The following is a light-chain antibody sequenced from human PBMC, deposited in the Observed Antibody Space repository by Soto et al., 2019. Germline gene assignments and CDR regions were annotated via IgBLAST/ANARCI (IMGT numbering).Light chain of an antibody. Sequence: QSALTQPASVSGSPGQSITISCTGTSSDVGSYNLVSWYQQHPGKAPKLMIYDVSKRPSGVSNRFSGSKSGNTASLTISGLQDEDEADYYCCSYAGSSTPFGGGTKLTVL. CDR1: SSDVGSYNL. CDR2: DVS. CDR3: CSYAGSSTP. V-gene: IGLV2-23*02. J-gene: IGLJ2*01.